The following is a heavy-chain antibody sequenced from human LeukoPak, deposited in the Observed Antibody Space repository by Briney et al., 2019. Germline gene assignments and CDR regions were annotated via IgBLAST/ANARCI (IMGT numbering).Heavy chain of an antibody. V-gene: IGHV3-23*01. CDR1: GFTFTSYA. J-gene: IGHJ4*02. CDR2: IGASGVST. CDR3: ARENVILTPNFDY. Sequence: PGGSLRLSCAASGFTFTSYAMSWVRQAPGKGLEWVSGIGASGVSTYYADSVKGRSTISRDNSKNTLYLQMNSLRAEDTAVYYCARENVILTPNFDYWGQGTLVTVSS. D-gene: IGHD3-9*01.